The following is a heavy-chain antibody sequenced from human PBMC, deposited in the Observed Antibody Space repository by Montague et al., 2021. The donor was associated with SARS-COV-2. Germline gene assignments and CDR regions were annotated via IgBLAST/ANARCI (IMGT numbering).Heavy chain of an antibody. D-gene: IGHD1-26*01. CDR3: ARGLMSGSYYLGLDY. J-gene: IGHJ4*02. CDR1: GGSFSNKY. V-gene: IGHV4-34*01. Sequence: SETLSLTCAVYGGSFSNKYWTWIRQPPGKGLEWIGEINHTGSTSYKPSLKRRVTISVDTSKNQFSLKVSSVTAADTAVYYCARGLMSGSYYLGLDYWGQGTLFTVSS. CDR2: INHTGST.